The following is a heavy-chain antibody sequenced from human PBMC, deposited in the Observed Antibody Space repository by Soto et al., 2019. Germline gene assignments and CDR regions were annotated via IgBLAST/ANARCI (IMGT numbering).Heavy chain of an antibody. Sequence: PGQSLKISGNGSGYSFTLYWIGCVRQMPGKGLEWMGIIYPGDSDTRYSPSFQGQVTISADKSISTAYLQWSSLKASDTAMYYCATHEHQWLVALDIWGQGTMGTV. CDR3: ATHEHQWLVALDI. D-gene: IGHD6-19*01. CDR2: IYPGDSDT. CDR1: GYSFTLYW. J-gene: IGHJ3*02. V-gene: IGHV5-51*01.